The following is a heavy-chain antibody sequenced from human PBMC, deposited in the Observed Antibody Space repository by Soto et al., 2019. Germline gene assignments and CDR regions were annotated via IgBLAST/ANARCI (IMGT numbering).Heavy chain of an antibody. J-gene: IGHJ6*02. CDR2: LTGSGGGT. CDR1: GFMFANYA. D-gene: IGHD5-18*01. CDR3: AKWDTHGILPHPVGRNYYYYDMDG. Sequence: GGSLRLSCAASGFMFANYAMGWVRHAPGRGLEWVSALTGSGGGTYYADSVKGRVTVSRDNSKNTLYLQMHSLRVEDTAIFFCAKWDTHGILPHPVGRNYYYYDMDGWGQGTTVTVSS. V-gene: IGHV3-23*01.